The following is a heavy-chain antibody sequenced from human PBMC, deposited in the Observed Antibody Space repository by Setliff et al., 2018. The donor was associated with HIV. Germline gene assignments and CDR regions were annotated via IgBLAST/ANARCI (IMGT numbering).Heavy chain of an antibody. D-gene: IGHD2-2*01. V-gene: IGHV3-15*01. CDR3: TAMGVAVVSYYYGMDV. CDR1: GFTFINAW. J-gene: IGHJ6*02. Sequence: GGSLRLSCAVSGFTFINAWMSWVRQAPGKGLEWVGRIRSKIDGGTTDYAAFVKDRFTISRDDSKNTLYLQMNGLRSEDTAVYYCTAMGVAVVSYYYGMDVWGQGTTVTVSS. CDR2: IRSKIDGGTT.